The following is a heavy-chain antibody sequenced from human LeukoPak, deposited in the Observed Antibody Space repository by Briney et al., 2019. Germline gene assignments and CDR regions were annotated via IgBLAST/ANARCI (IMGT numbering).Heavy chain of an antibody. CDR3: ARVFAGDAFDI. J-gene: IGHJ3*02. V-gene: IGHV4-59*01. CDR2: IYYSGRT. CDR1: GGSISSYY. Sequence: SETLSLTCTVSGGSISSYYWSWIRQPPGKGLEWIGYIYYSGRTNYNPSLKSRVTISVDTSKNQFSLKLSSVTAADTAVYYCARVFAGDAFDIWGQGTMVTVSS.